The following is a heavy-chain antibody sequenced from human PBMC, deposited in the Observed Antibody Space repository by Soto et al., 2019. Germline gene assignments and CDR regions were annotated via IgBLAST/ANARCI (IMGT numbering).Heavy chain of an antibody. CDR3: ARDWYSCSGGSCIPYYYGMDV. CDR2: IKQDGSGK. CDR1: GFTFSTYW. J-gene: IGHJ6*02. V-gene: IGHV3-7*03. D-gene: IGHD2-15*01. Sequence: GGSLRLSCAASGFTFSTYWMSWVRQAPGKGLEWVANIKQDGSGKYYVDSVKGRFTISRDNAKDSLYLQMNSLRAEDTAVYYCARDWYSCSGGSCIPYYYGMDVWGQGTTVTVSS.